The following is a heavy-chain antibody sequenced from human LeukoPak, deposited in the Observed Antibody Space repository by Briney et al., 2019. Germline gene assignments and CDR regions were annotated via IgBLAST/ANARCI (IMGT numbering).Heavy chain of an antibody. CDR2: IYYSGST. D-gene: IGHD3-22*01. V-gene: IGHV4-59*08. CDR1: GGSISSYY. CDR3: ARHYYDSSGYYRDAFDI. J-gene: IGHJ3*02. Sequence: SETLSLTCTVSGGSISSYYWSWIRQPPGKGLEWIGYIYYSGSTNYNPSLKSRVTISVDTSKNQFSLKLSSVTAADTAVYYCARHYYDSSGYYRDAFDIWGQGTMVTVSS.